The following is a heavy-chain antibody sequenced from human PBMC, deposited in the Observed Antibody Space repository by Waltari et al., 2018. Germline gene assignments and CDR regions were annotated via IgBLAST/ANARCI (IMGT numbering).Heavy chain of an antibody. J-gene: IGHJ6*02. CDR1: GGSFTTFV. CDR2: CIPVFGRE. V-gene: IGHV1-69*01. D-gene: IGHD3-22*01. Sequence: QVQLEQSGAEVKKPGSSVRVSCTASGGSFTTFVISWVRQAPGQGLAWVGWCIPVFGRENDQQNLQDRITMTTDESTRTAYMELSSLTSEDTAIYYCGRGRHYFDDSGYPSNYYVDVWGPGTTVTVAS. CDR3: GRGRHYFDDSGYPSNYYVDV.